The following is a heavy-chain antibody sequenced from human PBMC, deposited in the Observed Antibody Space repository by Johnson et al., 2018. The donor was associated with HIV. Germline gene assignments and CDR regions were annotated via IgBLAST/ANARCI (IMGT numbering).Heavy chain of an antibody. Sequence: VQLVESGGGVVQPGRSLRLSCAASGFTFSSYGMHCVRQAPGKGLEWVSLISGSTGRTNYADSVKGRFTISRDNSKNTLYLQMNSLRAEDTAVYYCAKDPPLATVVTPALWGQGTMVTVSS. CDR2: ISGSTGRT. V-gene: IGHV3-23*04. J-gene: IGHJ3*01. CDR1: GFTFSSYG. CDR3: AKDPPLATVVTPAL. D-gene: IGHD4-23*01.